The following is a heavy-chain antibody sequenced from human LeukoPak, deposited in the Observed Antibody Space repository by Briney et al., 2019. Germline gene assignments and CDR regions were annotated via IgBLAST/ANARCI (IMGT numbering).Heavy chain of an antibody. V-gene: IGHV4-59*06. CDR1: GGSISSYY. CDR3: ARGRYYDKYCMDV. D-gene: IGHD3-22*01. Sequence: SETLSLTCTVSGGSISSYYWSWIRQHPGKGLEWIGYIYYSGSTYYNPSLKSRVTISVDTSKNQFSLKLSSVTAADTAAYYCARGRYYDKYCMDVWGQGTTVTVSS. J-gene: IGHJ6*03. CDR2: IYYSGST.